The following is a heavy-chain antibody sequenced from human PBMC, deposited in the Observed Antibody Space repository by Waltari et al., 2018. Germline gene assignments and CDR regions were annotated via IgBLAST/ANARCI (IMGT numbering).Heavy chain of an antibody. CDR3: ARANPADFDY. CDR1: GFTLRHHW. V-gene: IGHV3-74*02. CDR2: IDREGTGT. J-gene: IGHJ4*02. Sequence: EVQLVESGGDLVQPGGSLRLPCAASGFTLRHHWLIWVRQWPGKGIVWVSRIDREGTGTAYADSVRGRFTVSRDNARNTMYLEMNNLRAEDAAVYYCARANPADFDYWGQGVLVTVSS.